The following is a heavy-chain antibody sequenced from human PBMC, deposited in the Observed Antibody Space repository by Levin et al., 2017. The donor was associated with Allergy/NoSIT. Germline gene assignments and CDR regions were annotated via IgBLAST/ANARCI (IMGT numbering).Heavy chain of an antibody. D-gene: IGHD1-1*01. CDR3: TSVSWNAAGNWFDH. CDR2: ARNRANTYTT. V-gene: IGHV3-72*01. CDR1: GFTFSDHY. J-gene: IGHJ5*02. Sequence: PGGSLRLSCAASGFTFSDHYMDWVRQAPGKGLEWVGRARNRANTYTTEYAASVKGRFIISRDDTNYSIYLLMNSVKTEATDGYYCTSVSWNAAGNWFDHWGQGTLVTVSS.